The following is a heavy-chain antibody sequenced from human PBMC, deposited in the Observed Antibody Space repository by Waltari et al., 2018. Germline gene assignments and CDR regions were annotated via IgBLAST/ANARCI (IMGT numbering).Heavy chain of an antibody. CDR1: GFTFNSSA. CDR2: IVVGSGNT. Sequence: QMQLVQSGPEVKKPGTSVKVSCKASGFTFNSSAVQWVRKAGGQRLEWIGWIVVGSGNTNYAQKFQERVTITRDMSTSTAYMELSSLRSEDTAVYYCAADSRDSSAGEYFQHWGQGTLVTVSS. CDR3: AADSRDSSAGEYFQH. J-gene: IGHJ1*01. D-gene: IGHD3-22*01. V-gene: IGHV1-58*01.